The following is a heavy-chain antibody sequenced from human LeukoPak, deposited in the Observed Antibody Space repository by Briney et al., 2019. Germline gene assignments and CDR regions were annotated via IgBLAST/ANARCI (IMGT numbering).Heavy chain of an antibody. CDR2: ISSSSSTI. V-gene: IGHV3-48*01. J-gene: IGHJ4*02. Sequence: PGGSLRLSCAASGFTFSSYSMNWVRQAPGKGLEWASYISSSSSTIYYADSVKGRFTISRDNAKNSLYLQMNSLRAEDTAVYYCARDSAMTTVTIPGNWGQGTLVTVSS. CDR1: GFTFSSYS. D-gene: IGHD4-11*01. CDR3: ARDSAMTTVTIPGN.